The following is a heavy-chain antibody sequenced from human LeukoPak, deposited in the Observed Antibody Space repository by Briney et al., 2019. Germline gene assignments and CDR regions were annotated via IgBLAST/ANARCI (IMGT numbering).Heavy chain of an antibody. D-gene: IGHD3-10*01. CDR3: ARDANYYGSGSYCGY. V-gene: IGHV3-11*01. Sequence: GGSLRLSCAASGFTFSDHYMSWIRQAPGKGLEWVSYISSSGSTIYYADSVKGRFTISRDNAKNSLYLQMNSLRAEDRAVYYCARDANYYGSGSYCGYWGQGTLVTVSS. CDR2: ISSSGSTI. CDR1: GFTFSDHY. J-gene: IGHJ4*02.